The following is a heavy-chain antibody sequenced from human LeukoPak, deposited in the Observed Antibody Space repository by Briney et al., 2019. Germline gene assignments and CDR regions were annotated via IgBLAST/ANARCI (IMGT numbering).Heavy chain of an antibody. J-gene: IGHJ5*02. CDR3: VRTYDENPLGWFDP. Sequence: GGSLRLSCLASGFTFSAYAMHWVRQPPGEGLYYVSAISINGGSTYYADSVRGRFTISRDNSKNTLYLQMSSLRPDDTAVYYCVRTYDENPLGWFDPWGQGTLVTVSS. V-gene: IGHV3-64D*06. D-gene: IGHD5-12*01. CDR1: GFTFSAYA. CDR2: ISINGGST.